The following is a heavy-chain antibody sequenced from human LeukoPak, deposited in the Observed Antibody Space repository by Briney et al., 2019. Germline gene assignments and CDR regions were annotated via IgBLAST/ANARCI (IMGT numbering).Heavy chain of an antibody. CDR3: ARVGGSYGVYFDY. D-gene: IGHD1-26*01. Sequence: GGSLRLSCAASGFTVSSNYMSWVRQAPGKGLEWVSVIYSGGSTYYADSVKGRFTVSRHNSKNTLYLQMNSLRAEDTAVYYCARVGGSYGVYFDYWGQGTLVTVSS. V-gene: IGHV3-53*04. J-gene: IGHJ4*02. CDR2: IYSGGST. CDR1: GFTVSSNY.